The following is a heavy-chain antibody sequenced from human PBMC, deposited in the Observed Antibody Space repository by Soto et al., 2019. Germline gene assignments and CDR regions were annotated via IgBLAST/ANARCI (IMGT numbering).Heavy chain of an antibody. CDR1: GFTFTSNP. Sequence: QVQLVESGGGVVQPGRSLRLSCAASGFTFTSNPMHWVRQAPGKGLEWVAVVSYDGSNKYYADFVKGRFTISRDNSKNTLSLQMNSLRAEDTAVYYCARDPNPAAAAYYYHYGMDVWGQGTTVTVSS. V-gene: IGHV3-30-3*01. D-gene: IGHD6-13*01. CDR2: VSYDGSNK. CDR3: ARDPNPAAAAYYYHYGMDV. J-gene: IGHJ6*02.